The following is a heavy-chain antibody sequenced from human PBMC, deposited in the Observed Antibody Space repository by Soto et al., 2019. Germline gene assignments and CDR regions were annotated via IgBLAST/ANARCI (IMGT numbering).Heavy chain of an antibody. CDR1: GFTFSSYE. CDR3: ARVGGPTVTTHYYYGMDV. D-gene: IGHD4-17*01. J-gene: IGHJ6*02. V-gene: IGHV3-48*03. CDR2: ISSSGSTI. Sequence: GSLRLSCAASGFTFSSYEMNWVRQAPGKGLEWVSYISSSGSTIYYADSVKGRFTISRDNAKNSLYLQMNSLRAEDTAVYYCARVGGPTVTTHYYYGMDVWGQGTTVTVSS.